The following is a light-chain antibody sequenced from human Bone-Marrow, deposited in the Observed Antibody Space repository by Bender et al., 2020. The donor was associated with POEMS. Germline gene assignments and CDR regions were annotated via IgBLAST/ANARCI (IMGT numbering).Light chain of an antibody. CDR1: SSDLEFYNL. CDR3: GSYRSGNPLWE. Sequence: HSALTQPRSVSGSPGQSVTISCTGPSSDLEFYNLVSWYQQHPGTAPNLIIYRGTKRPSGVSTRFSGSKSGNTASLTISERPAEDEADYYGGSYRSGNPLWESGQGTKMTV. V-gene: IGLV2-14*02. CDR2: RGT. J-gene: IGLJ3*02.